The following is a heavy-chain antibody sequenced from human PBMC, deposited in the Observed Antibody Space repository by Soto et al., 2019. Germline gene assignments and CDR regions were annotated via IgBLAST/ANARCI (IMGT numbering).Heavy chain of an antibody. V-gene: IGHV1-69*02. CDR1: GSTFSSYT. D-gene: IGHD2-21*02. CDR2: IIPVLGVT. Sequence: QVQLVQSGAEVRKPGSSVEVSCMASGSTFSSYTVNWVRQAPGQGLEWIGRIIPVLGVTHYARRYQGRVTITADRSRKTAYMELISLTSEDTAVYYCARRRYCGVDTYNKFYYGMDVWCQGTTVTVSS. CDR3: ARRRYCGVDTYNKFYYGMDV. J-gene: IGHJ6*02.